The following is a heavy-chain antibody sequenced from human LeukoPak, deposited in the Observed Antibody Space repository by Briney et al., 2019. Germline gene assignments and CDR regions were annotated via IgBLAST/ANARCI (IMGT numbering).Heavy chain of an antibody. J-gene: IGHJ4*02. CDR3: AKTYDFWSGYYFRVIDY. CDR1: GFTFSSYG. CDR2: IRYDGSNK. Sequence: GSLRLSCAASGFTFSSYGMHWVRQAPGKGLEWVAFIRYDGSNKYYADSVKGRFTISRDNSKNTLYLQMNSLRAEDTAVYYCAKTYDFWSGYYFRVIDYWGQGTLVTVSS. D-gene: IGHD3-3*01. V-gene: IGHV3-30*02.